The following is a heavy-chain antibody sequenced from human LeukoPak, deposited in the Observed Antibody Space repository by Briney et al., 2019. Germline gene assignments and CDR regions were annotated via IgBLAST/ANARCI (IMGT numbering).Heavy chain of an antibody. Sequence: GGSLRLSCAAFGFTFSSYGMHWVRQAPGKGLEWVAFIRYDGSKKYYADSVKGRFTVSRDNSKNTLYLQINSLRSEDTAVYYCGKDSADPPTYCSSTSCYPVGAFDIWGQGTMVTVSS. D-gene: IGHD2-2*01. CDR1: GFTFSSYG. CDR2: IRYDGSKK. CDR3: GKDSADPPTYCSSTSCYPVGAFDI. V-gene: IGHV3-30*02. J-gene: IGHJ3*02.